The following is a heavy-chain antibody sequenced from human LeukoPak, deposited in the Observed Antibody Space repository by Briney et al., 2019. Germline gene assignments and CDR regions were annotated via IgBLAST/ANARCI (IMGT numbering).Heavy chain of an antibody. CDR1: GFTVSSNY. Sequence: GGSLRLSCAASGFTVSSNYMSCVRQAPGKGLEWVSVIYSGGSTYYADSVKGRFTISRDNSKNTLYLQMNSLRAEDTAVYYCASGLGSSSPYNWGQGTLVTVSS. CDR2: IYSGGST. V-gene: IGHV3-66*01. D-gene: IGHD6-13*01. CDR3: ASGLGSSSPYN. J-gene: IGHJ4*02.